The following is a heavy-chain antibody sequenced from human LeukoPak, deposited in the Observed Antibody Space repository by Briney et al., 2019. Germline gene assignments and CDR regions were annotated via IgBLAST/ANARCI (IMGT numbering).Heavy chain of an antibody. CDR3: AGLGYSGYGPRSRFDN. D-gene: IGHD5-12*01. Sequence: SVKVSCKASGGTFISYAISWVRQAPGQGLEWMGGIIPIFGTANYAQKFQGGVTITADESTSTAYMELSSLRSEDTAVYYCAGLGYSGYGPRSRFDNWGQGTLITVST. J-gene: IGHJ4*02. CDR2: IIPIFGTA. CDR1: GGTFISYA. V-gene: IGHV1-69*01.